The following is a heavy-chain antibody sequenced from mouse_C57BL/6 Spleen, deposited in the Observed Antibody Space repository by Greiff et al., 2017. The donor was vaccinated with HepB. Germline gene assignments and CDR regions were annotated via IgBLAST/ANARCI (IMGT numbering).Heavy chain of an antibody. J-gene: IGHJ3*01. CDR3: TTDSTYAWFAY. V-gene: IGHV6-6*01. D-gene: IGHD5-1*01. Sequence: EVQLQESGGGLVQPGGSMKLSCAASGFTFSDAWMDWVRQSPEKGLEWVAEIRNKANNHATYYAESVKGRFTISRDDSKSSVYLQMNSLRAEDTGIDYCTTDSTYAWFAYWGQGTLVTVSA. CDR2: IRNKANNHAT. CDR1: GFTFSDAW.